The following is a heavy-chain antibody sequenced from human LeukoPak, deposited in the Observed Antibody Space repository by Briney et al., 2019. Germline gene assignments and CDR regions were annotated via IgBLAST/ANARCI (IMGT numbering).Heavy chain of an antibody. CDR1: GYSFTSYW. CDR3: ARPQWLAPYDAFDM. CDR2: IYPGDSDT. D-gene: IGHD6-19*01. J-gene: IGHJ3*02. Sequence: GESIMFSCKGSGYSFTSYWIGWVRQMPGKGLEWMGIIYPGDSDTRYSPSFQGQVTISADKSISTANLQWSSLKASDTAMYYCARPQWLAPYDAFDMWGQGTMVTVSS. V-gene: IGHV5-51*01.